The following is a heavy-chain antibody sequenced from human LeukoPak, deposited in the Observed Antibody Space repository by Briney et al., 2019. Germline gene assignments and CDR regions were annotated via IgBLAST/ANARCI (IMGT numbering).Heavy chain of an antibody. Sequence: ASVKVSCTASGYTFTSYYVHWVRQAPGQGLEWMGWINPNSGGTNYAQKFQGRVTMTRDTSISTVYMELSSLRSDDTAVYYCARKGPYYDYWGQGTLVTVSS. J-gene: IGHJ4*02. V-gene: IGHV1-2*02. CDR3: ARKGPYYDY. CDR1: GYTFTSYY. CDR2: INPNSGGT.